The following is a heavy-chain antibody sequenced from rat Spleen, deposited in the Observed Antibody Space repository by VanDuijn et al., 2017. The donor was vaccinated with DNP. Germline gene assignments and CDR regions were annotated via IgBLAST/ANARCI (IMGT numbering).Heavy chain of an antibody. CDR3: ARPTGINSYAMDA. CDR2: ITSSGGST. J-gene: IGHJ4*01. V-gene: IGHV5-31*01. D-gene: IGHD1-9*01. CDR1: GFTFNNYW. Sequence: EVQLVESGGGLVQPGRSLKLSCVASGFTFNNYWMTWIRQVPGKGLEWVASITSSGGSTYYPDSVKGRFTISRDNAKNTLYLQMNSLRSEDTATYYCARPTGINSYAMDAWGQGTSVTVSS.